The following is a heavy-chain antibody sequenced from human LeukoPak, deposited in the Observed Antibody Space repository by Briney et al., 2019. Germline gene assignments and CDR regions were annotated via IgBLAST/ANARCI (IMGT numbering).Heavy chain of an antibody. CDR1: GFTFSSYW. Sequence: GGSLRLSCAASGFTFSSYWMHWVRQDSGKGLVWVSRINSDGSSTSHADSVKGRYTISRDNAKNTLYLHMNSLRADDTAVYYCARELGTYDGFDYWGQGSLVTISS. D-gene: IGHD3-22*01. J-gene: IGHJ4*02. V-gene: IGHV3-74*01. CDR3: ARELGTYDGFDY. CDR2: INSDGSST.